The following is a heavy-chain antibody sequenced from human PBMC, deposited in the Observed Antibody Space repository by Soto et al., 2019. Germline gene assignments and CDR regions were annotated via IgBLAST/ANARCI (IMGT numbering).Heavy chain of an antibody. V-gene: IGHV1-8*01. J-gene: IGHJ6*03. CDR3: ARTYCSGGSCYSPARYYYYMDV. CDR2: MNPNSGNT. Sequence: ASVKVSCKASGYTFTIYDINWVRQATGQGLEWMGWMNPNSGNTGYAQKFQGRVTMTRNTSISTAYMELSSLRSEDTAVYYCARTYCSGGSCYSPARYYYYMDVWGKGTKVTVSS. D-gene: IGHD2-15*01. CDR1: GYTFTIYD.